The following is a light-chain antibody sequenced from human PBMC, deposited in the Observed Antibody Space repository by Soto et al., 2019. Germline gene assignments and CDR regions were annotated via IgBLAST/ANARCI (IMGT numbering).Light chain of an antibody. CDR2: GIS. CDR3: LQDHTDPYT. Sequence: AIQMTQSPSSLSAYVGDRVTITCRASQDIRKDLGWYQQKPGKAPKLLIYGISTLQRGVPSRFSGSGSGTDFTLTISSLQPEDFATYYCLQDHTDPYTFGQGTKLE. CDR1: QDIRKD. V-gene: IGKV1-6*01. J-gene: IGKJ2*01.